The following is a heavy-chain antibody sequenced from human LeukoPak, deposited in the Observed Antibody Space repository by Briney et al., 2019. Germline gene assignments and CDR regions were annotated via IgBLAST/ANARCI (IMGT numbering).Heavy chain of an antibody. CDR1: GFTFSSYA. Sequence: GGSLRLSCAASGFTFSSYAMHWVRQAPGKGLEWVAVISYDGSNKYYADSVKGRFTISRDNSKNTLYLQMNSLRAEDTAVYYCVRVAVTTGDLDYWGQGTLVTVSS. CDR3: VRVAVTTGDLDY. CDR2: ISYDGSNK. D-gene: IGHD4-17*01. V-gene: IGHV3-30-3*01. J-gene: IGHJ4*02.